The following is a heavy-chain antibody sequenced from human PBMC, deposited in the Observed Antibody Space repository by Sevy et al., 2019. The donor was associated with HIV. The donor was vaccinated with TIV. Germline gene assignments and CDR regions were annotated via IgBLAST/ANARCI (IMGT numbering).Heavy chain of an antibody. CDR3: ARGSMSIRSGAFDI. V-gene: IGHV1-2*02. D-gene: IGHD3-10*01. Sequence: ASLKVSCKASGYTFTGYYMHWVRQAPGQGLEWMGWINPNSGGTNYAQKFQGRVTMTRDTSISTAYMELSRLRSDDTAVYYCARGSMSIRSGAFDIWGQGTMVTVSS. CDR2: INPNSGGT. J-gene: IGHJ3*02. CDR1: GYTFTGYY.